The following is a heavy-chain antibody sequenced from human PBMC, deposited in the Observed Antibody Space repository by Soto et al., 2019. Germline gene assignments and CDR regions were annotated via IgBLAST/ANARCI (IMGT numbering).Heavy chain of an antibody. D-gene: IGHD3-16*02. V-gene: IGHV3-23*01. J-gene: IGHJ4*02. CDR3: AKDDAAYDYVGGTYRYQHQW. CDR2: ISSSGGRT. CDR1: GFTFRSYA. Sequence: GGSLRLSCAASGFTFRSYAMSWVRQAPGKGLDWVSGISSSGGRTYYPDSVKGRFTISRDNSKNTLYLQMSRLRAEDTAIYFCAKDDAAYDYVGGTYRYQHQWWGQGTVVTVSS.